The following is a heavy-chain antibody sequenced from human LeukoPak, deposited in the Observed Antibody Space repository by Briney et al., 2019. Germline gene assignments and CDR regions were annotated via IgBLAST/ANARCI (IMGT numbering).Heavy chain of an antibody. J-gene: IGHJ6*03. V-gene: IGHV3-7*01. CDR1: GFPFSSYW. CDR2: IKQDGSEK. D-gene: IGHD2/OR15-2a*01. CDR3: ARDNRKYYYYMDV. Sequence: QTGGSLRLSCAASGFPFSSYWMTWVRQAPGKGLEWVANIKQDGSEKYYVDSVKGRFTISRDNAKNSLYLQMNSLRAEDTAGFYCARDNRKYYYYMDVWGEGTTVTVSS.